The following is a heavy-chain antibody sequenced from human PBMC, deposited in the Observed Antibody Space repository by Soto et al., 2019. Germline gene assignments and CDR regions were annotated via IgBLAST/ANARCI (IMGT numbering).Heavy chain of an antibody. CDR3: ARAVEWLIYGMDV. J-gene: IGHJ6*02. V-gene: IGHV4-61*08. CDR1: GGSISSGGYY. CDR2: IYYSGST. Sequence: SETLFLTCTVSGGSISSGGYYWSWIRQPPGKGLEWIGYIYYSGSTNYNPSLKSRVTISVDTSKNQFSLKLSSVTAADTAVYYCARAVEWLIYGMDVWGQGTTVTVSS. D-gene: IGHD6-19*01.